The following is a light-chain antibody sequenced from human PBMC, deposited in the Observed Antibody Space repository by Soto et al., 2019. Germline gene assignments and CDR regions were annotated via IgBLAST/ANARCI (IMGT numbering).Light chain of an antibody. Sequence: QSVLTQPASVSGSPGQSITISCTGTSSYVGSYDLVSWYQQHPGKAPKLMIYEGSKRPSGVSNRFSGSKSGNTASLTISGLQAEDEADYYCCSYAGSSTFGVVFGGGTKVTVL. CDR1: SSYVGSYDL. V-gene: IGLV2-23*03. CDR2: EGS. CDR3: CSYAGSSTFGVV. J-gene: IGLJ2*01.